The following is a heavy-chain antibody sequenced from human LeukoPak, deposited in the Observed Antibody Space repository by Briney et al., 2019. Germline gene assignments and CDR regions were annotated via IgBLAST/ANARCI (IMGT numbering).Heavy chain of an antibody. CDR1: GFTFDDYA. V-gene: IGHV3-9*01. Sequence: PGGSLRLSCAASGFTFDDYAMHWVRQAPGKGLEWVSGIRWNSGSIVYADSVKGRFTISRDNAKNSLYLQMNSLRAEDTALYYCAKDGGGYSYGYFDYWGQGTLVTVSS. CDR3: AKDGGGYSYGYFDY. J-gene: IGHJ4*02. D-gene: IGHD5-18*01. CDR2: IRWNSGSI.